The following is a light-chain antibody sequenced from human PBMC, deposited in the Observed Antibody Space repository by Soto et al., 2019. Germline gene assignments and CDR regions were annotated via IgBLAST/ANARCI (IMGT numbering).Light chain of an antibody. CDR2: GAS. Sequence: EIVMTQSPATLSVSPGERATLSCRASQSVSSNLAWYQQKPGQAPRLLIYGASTRATGIPARFSGSGSGTEFTLTISSLHSEDFAVYYCQQYNNWPLHTFGQGTKLEIK. CDR3: QQYNNWPLHT. J-gene: IGKJ2*01. CDR1: QSVSSN. V-gene: IGKV3-15*01.